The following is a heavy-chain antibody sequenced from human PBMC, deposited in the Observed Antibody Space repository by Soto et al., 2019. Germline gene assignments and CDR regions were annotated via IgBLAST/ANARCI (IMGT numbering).Heavy chain of an antibody. Sequence: ASVKVSCKASGYKFTSYYMHWVRQAPGQGLEWMGIINPASGTTYYAQKFQGRITMTRDTSTSTVYVELSSLRSDDTAVYYCARDRVDFDYWGQGTLVTVSS. CDR3: ARDRVDFDY. CDR2: INPASGTT. V-gene: IGHV1-46*01. J-gene: IGHJ4*02. D-gene: IGHD2-15*01. CDR1: GYKFTSYY.